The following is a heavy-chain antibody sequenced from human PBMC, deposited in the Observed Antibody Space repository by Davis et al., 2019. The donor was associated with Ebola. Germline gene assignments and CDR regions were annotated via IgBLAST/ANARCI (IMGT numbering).Heavy chain of an antibody. J-gene: IGHJ3*02. D-gene: IGHD6-19*01. CDR1: GFVFSSYV. V-gene: IGHV3-30*03. CDR3: ARVSRKISTGWYRFDAFDI. CDR2: ISYDGSNK. Sequence: GESLKISCAASGFVFSSYVMSWVRQAPGKGLEWVAVISYDGSNKYYADSVKGRFTISRDNSKNTLYLQMNSLRAEDTAVYYCARVSRKISTGWYRFDAFDIWGQGTLVTVSS.